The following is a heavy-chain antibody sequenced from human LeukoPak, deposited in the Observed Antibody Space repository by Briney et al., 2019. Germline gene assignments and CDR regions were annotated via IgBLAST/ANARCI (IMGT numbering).Heavy chain of an antibody. J-gene: IGHJ4*02. Sequence: PGGSLRLSCAASGFTFSDYSMNWVRQAPGKGLEGGSSISFTSSFVYYADSVKGRFTISRDNAKNSLYLQMNSLRAEDTAVYYCASERLVVRGITGYFDYWGQGTLVTVSS. CDR1: GFTFSDYS. CDR3: ASERLVVRGITGYFDY. D-gene: IGHD3-10*01. V-gene: IGHV3-21*01. CDR2: ISFTSSFV.